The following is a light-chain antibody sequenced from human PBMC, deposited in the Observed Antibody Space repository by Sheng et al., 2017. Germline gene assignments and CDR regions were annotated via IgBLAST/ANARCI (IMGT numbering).Light chain of an antibody. J-gene: IGKJ4*01. V-gene: IGKV3-11*01. CDR3: QQRSNWPLT. CDR2: GAS. CDR1: QSVSSD. Sequence: EIVLTQSPATLSVSPGERVTLSCRASQSVSSDLAWYLQKPGQAPRLLIYGASTRAAGIPARFSGSGSGTDFTLTISSLEPEDFAVYYCQQRSNWPLTFGGGTRLEIK.